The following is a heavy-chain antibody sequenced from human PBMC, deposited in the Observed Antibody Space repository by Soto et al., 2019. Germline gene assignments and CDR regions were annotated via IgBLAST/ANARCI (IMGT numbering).Heavy chain of an antibody. CDR2: ISAGNGDT. CDR3: ARVISGTSAYDALHF. J-gene: IGHJ3*01. CDR1: GYIFSNYA. Sequence: QVQLVQSGAEVKKPGASVKISCKASGYIFSNYAMHWVRQAPGQRPEWMGCISAGNGDTKNSRDFQGRVTITWDTAATTTYMELTSLRSEGTAVYYCARVISGTSAYDALHFWGQGTMVTVSS. D-gene: IGHD1-20*01. V-gene: IGHV1-3*01.